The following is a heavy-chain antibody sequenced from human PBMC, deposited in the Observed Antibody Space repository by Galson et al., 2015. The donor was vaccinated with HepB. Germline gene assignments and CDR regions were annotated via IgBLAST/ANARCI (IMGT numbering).Heavy chain of an antibody. CDR1: GASISSSLYY. D-gene: IGHD5-18*01. CDR2: IYYTGNT. Sequence: ETLSLTCTVSGASISSSLYYWVWVRQPPEKGLEWIGSIYYTGNTFYKSSLKSRVTISADMSKNQFSLKVNSVTAADTAVYYCARAAGDSSTYANDYWGQGALVTVSS. V-gene: IGHV4-39*07. CDR3: ARAAGDSSTYANDY. J-gene: IGHJ4*02.